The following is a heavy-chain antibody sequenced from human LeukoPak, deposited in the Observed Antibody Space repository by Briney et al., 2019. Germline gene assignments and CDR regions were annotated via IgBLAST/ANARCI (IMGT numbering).Heavy chain of an antibody. CDR1: GFTFSSYA. D-gene: IGHD3-22*01. Sequence: TGGSLRLSCAASGFTFSSYAMSWVRQAPGKGLEWVSAISGSGGSTYYADSVKGRFTISRDNSKNTLYLQMNSLRAEDTAVYYCAKVMVEITYYYDSSGYTLDYWGQGTLVTVSS. CDR3: AKVMVEITYYYDSSGYTLDY. J-gene: IGHJ4*02. V-gene: IGHV3-23*01. CDR2: ISGSGGST.